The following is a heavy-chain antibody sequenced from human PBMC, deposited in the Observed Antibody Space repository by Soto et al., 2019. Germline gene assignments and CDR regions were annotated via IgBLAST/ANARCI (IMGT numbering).Heavy chain of an antibody. CDR1: GFTFSSYG. CDR2: ISYDGSNK. D-gene: IGHD3-22*01. Sequence: QVQLVESGGGVVQPGRSLRLSCAASGFTFSSYGMHWVRQAPGKGLEWVAVISYDGSNKYYADSVKGRFTISRDNSKNTLYLQMNSLRAEDTAVYYCAKDNRDSSGYSYSVAPLDYWGQGTLDTVSS. CDR3: AKDNRDSSGYSYSVAPLDY. J-gene: IGHJ4*02. V-gene: IGHV3-30*18.